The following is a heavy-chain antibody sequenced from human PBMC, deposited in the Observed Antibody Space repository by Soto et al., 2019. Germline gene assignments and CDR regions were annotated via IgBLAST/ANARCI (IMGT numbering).Heavy chain of an antibody. CDR1: GGSLSGYC. D-gene: IGHD1-26*01. Sequence: PSQTLSLTCAVSGGSLSGYCWSWIRQPPGKGLERIGEINHIGSTNYNPSLKSRVTISLDTSKNQSSLKLSSVTAADTAVYYCARGPRFTDPLGFRRDHFDYWGQGTLVPVSS. CDR3: ARGPRFTDPLGFRRDHFDY. CDR2: INHIGST. J-gene: IGHJ4*02. V-gene: IGHV4-34*01.